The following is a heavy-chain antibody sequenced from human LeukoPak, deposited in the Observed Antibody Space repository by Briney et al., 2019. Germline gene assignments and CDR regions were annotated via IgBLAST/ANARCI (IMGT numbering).Heavy chain of an antibody. CDR3: ALYSSSPYYYAMDV. CDR1: GYTFTSYG. D-gene: IGHD6-13*01. Sequence: ASVKVSCKASGYTFTSYGTTWVRQAPGQGLECVGWISAYNGNTNYARNLQGRVTMTTDTSTTTAYMELRSLRSDDTAVYYCALYSSSPYYYAMDVWGKGTTVIVSS. V-gene: IGHV1-18*04. J-gene: IGHJ6*04. CDR2: ISAYNGNT.